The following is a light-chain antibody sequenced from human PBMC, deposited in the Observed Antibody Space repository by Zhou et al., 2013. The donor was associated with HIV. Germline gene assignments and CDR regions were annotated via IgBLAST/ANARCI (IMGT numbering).Light chain of an antibody. J-gene: IGKJ2*01. CDR1: QGIDTA. CDR2: DSS. Sequence: IQLTQSPSSLSASLRDRVTITCRASQGIDTALAWYQQKPGKPPSLLIYDSSTLHHDVPSRFSGSGSGTEFTLIISSLQPEDFATYFCQQFNDYPYTFGQGTKLDIK. V-gene: IGKV1D-13*01. CDR3: QQFNDYPYT.